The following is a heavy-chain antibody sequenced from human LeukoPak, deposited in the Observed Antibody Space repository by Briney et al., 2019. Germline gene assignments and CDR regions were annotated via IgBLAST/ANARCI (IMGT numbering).Heavy chain of an antibody. CDR2: INSDGTST. CDR3: VRGGGADRPYGLDV. V-gene: IGHV3-74*01. Sequence: GGSLRLSCAASGITFGNNWMHWVRQAPGKGPVWVSRINSDGTSTTYADPVKGRFTISRDSAKNTVYLQMNSLRAEDTAVYYCVRGGGADRPYGLDVWGQGTTVTVSS. J-gene: IGHJ6*02. D-gene: IGHD6-6*01. CDR1: GITFGNNW.